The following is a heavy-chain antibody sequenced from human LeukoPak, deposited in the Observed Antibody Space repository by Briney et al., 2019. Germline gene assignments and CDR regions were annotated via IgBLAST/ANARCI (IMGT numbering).Heavy chain of an antibody. CDR3: ARDDSSGYYPAGAF. D-gene: IGHD3-22*01. CDR2: IWYDGSNK. J-gene: IGHJ3*01. Sequence: GGSLRLSCAASGFTFNRYAMHWVRQAPGKGLEWVAVIWYDGSNKYYADSVKGRFTISRDNSKNTLYLQMNSLRAEDTAVYYYARDDSSGYYPAGAFWGQGTMVTVSS. CDR1: GFTFNRYA. V-gene: IGHV3-33*01.